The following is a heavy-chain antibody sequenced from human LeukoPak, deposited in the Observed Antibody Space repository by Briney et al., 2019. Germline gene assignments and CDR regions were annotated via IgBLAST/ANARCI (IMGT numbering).Heavy chain of an antibody. CDR3: AREARERGYSGYDDY. CDR2: IIPIFGTA. D-gene: IGHD5-12*01. Sequence: SVKVSCKASGGTFSSYAISWVRQAPGQGLEWMGRIIPIFGTANYAQKFQGRVTITTDESSSTAYMELSSLRSEDTAVYYCAREARERGYSGYDDYWGQGTLVTVSS. J-gene: IGHJ4*02. V-gene: IGHV1-69*05. CDR1: GGTFSSYA.